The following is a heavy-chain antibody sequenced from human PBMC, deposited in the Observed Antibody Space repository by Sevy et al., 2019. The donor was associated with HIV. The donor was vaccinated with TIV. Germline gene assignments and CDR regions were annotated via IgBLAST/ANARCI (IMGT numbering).Heavy chain of an antibody. CDR2: FYSDGRT. V-gene: IGHV3-66*01. CDR1: GLSVSDNY. J-gene: IGHJ6*02. D-gene: IGHD3-22*01. Sequence: GGSLRLSCAGSGLSVSDNYMNWVRQAPGKGLELVSVFYSDGRTYYADSVKGRFTISRDNSKNTLYLHMSNLGPEDTAWDYCARDRYYDASGYYYYYYGMDVWGQGTTVTVSS. CDR3: ARDRYYDASGYYYYYYGMDV.